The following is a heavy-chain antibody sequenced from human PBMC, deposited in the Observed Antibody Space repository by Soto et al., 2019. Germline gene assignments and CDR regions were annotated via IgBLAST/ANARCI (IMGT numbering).Heavy chain of an antibody. CDR2: IYYSGST. CDR1: GGSISSGGYY. CDR3: ARSKNGGYVSAVDY. D-gene: IGHD3-22*01. Sequence: QVQLQESGPGLVKPSQTLSLTCTVSGGSISSGGYYWSWIRQHPGKGLEWIGYIYYSGSTYYNPSLKSRVTISVDTSKNQFSLKLSSVTAADTAVYYCARSKNGGYVSAVDYWGQGTLVTVSS. J-gene: IGHJ4*02. V-gene: IGHV4-31*03.